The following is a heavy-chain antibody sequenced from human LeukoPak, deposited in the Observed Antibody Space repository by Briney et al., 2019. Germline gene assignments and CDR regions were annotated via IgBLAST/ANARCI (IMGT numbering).Heavy chain of an antibody. D-gene: IGHD6-19*01. J-gene: IGHJ4*02. Sequence: QPGGSLRLSCAASGFTVSSNYMSWVRQAPGKGLEWVSVIYNGGTKYYAESVKGRFTISRDNSKNTLYLQMNGLRAEDTAVYYCARDDIAVAGTDYWGQGTLVTVSS. V-gene: IGHV3-53*01. CDR3: ARDDIAVAGTDY. CDR2: IYNGGTK. CDR1: GFTVSSNY.